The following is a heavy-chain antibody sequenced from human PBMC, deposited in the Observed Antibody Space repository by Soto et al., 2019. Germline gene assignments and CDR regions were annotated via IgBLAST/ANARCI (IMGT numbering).Heavy chain of an antibody. D-gene: IGHD1-26*01. Sequence: QVQLQESGPGLVKPSETLSLTYTVSGGSVSSYYWSWIRQPPGKGLEWIGYIYYSGSTNYNPSLKSRVTISVDTSKNQFSLKLSSVTAADTAVYYCARDRSTNYYYYYGMDVWGQGTTVTVSS. V-gene: IGHV4-59*02. J-gene: IGHJ6*02. CDR3: ARDRSTNYYYYYGMDV. CDR2: IYYSGST. CDR1: GGSVSSYY.